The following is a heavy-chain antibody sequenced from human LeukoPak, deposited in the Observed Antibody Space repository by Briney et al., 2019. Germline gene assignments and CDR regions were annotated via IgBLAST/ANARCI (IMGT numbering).Heavy chain of an antibody. V-gene: IGHV1-3*01. J-gene: IGHJ4*02. CDR1: GYTFTSYT. CDR2: INAGNGNT. Sequence: ASVKVSCKASGYTFTSYTMHWVRQAPGQRLEWMGWINAGNGNTKYSQKFQGRVTITRDTSASTAYMELSSLRSEDTAVYYCARVRYLEYYYGLGSYSDYWGQGTLVTVSS. CDR3: ARVRYLEYYYGLGSYSDY. D-gene: IGHD3-10*01.